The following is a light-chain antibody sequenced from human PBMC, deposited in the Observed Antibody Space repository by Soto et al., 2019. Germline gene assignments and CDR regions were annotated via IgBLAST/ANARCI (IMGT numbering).Light chain of an antibody. Sequence: QSALTQPPSASGSPGQSVTISCTGTSSDVGGDNYVCWYQQHPGKAPKLIIHEVTKRPSGVPDRFSGSKSGNTASLTVSGLRADDEADYYCSSTRMFGGGTKLTV. CDR2: EVT. V-gene: IGLV2-8*01. J-gene: IGLJ3*02. CDR1: SSDVGGDNY. CDR3: SSTRM.